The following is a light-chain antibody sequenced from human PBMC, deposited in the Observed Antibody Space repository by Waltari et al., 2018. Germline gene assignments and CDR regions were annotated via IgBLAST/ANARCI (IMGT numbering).Light chain of an antibody. Sequence: ELTQQPSLSVSPGQTATSTCSGDKLGEKYASWYQQKPGRSPVLVIYQDVKRHSGIPERFSGSNSWDTATLTLTETQSLAEADSYCQAWDSGTYYVFGSGTKVTVL. J-gene: IGLJ1*01. CDR2: QDV. CDR3: QAWDSGTYYV. V-gene: IGLV3-1*01. CDR1: KLGEKY.